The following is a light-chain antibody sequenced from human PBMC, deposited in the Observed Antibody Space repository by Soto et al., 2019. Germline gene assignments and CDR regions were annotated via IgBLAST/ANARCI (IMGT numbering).Light chain of an antibody. J-gene: IGKJ3*01. V-gene: IGKV1-12*01. Sequence: DIQMTQSPSSVSASVGDRVTFTCRASQGISTWVAWYQQKPGKAPKLLIYAASSWQSGVPSRFSGSGSGTDFPLSISTLQPEDFARYYCQQVKSYPFTFGPGPQGAMK. CDR1: QGISTW. CDR3: QQVKSYPFT. CDR2: AAS.